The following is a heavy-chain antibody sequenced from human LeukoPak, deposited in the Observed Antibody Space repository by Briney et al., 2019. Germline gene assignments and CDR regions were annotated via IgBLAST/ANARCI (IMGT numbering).Heavy chain of an antibody. D-gene: IGHD3-10*01. CDR2: IYYSGST. CDR1: GGSISSYY. CDR3: ARDRMGSGSYSYYYYGMDV. Sequence: PSETLSLTCTVSGGSISSYYWSWIRQPPGKGLEWIGYIYYSGSTNYNPSLKSRVTISVDTSKNQFSLKLGSVTAAGTAVYYCARDRMGSGSYSYYYYGMDVWGQGTTVTVSS. J-gene: IGHJ6*02. V-gene: IGHV4-59*12.